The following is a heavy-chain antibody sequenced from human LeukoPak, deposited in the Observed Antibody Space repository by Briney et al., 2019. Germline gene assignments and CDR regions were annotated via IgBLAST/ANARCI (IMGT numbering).Heavy chain of an antibody. CDR3: ARDYRRDGYNRGVDH. Sequence: GGSLRLSCAASGFTFSSYWMSWVRQAPGKGLEWVANIKQDGSEKYYVDSVKGRFTISRDNAKNSLYLQMNSLRAEDTAVYYCARDYRRDGYNRGVDHWGQGTLVTVSS. J-gene: IGHJ4*02. CDR1: GFTFSSYW. V-gene: IGHV3-7*01. CDR2: IKQDGSEK. D-gene: IGHD5-24*01.